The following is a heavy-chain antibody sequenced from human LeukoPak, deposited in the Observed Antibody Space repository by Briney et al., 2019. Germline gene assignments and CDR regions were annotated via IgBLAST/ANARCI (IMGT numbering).Heavy chain of an antibody. CDR1: GYTFTSYA. CDR2: LNTNTGNP. D-gene: IGHD4-17*01. Sequence: WASVKVSCKASGYTFTSYAMNWVRQAPGQGLEWMGWLNTNTGNPTYAQGFTGRFVFSLDTSVSTAYLQISSLKAEDTAVYYCTRDLTVTTDYYYYGMDVWGQGTTVTVSS. J-gene: IGHJ6*02. CDR3: TRDLTVTTDYYYYGMDV. V-gene: IGHV7-4-1*02.